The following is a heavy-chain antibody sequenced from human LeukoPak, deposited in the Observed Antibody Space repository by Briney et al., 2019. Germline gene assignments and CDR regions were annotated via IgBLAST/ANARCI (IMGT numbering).Heavy chain of an antibody. J-gene: IGHJ4*02. CDR1: GYTFTSYG. CDR3: ARDRRMVGPGLPFDY. D-gene: IGHD2-15*01. CDR2: ISAYNGDT. V-gene: IGHV1-18*01. Sequence: ASVKVSCKTSGYTFTSYGITWVRQAPGQGLEWMGWISAYNGDTNYAQKLQGRVTMTTDTSTSTAYMELRSLRSDDTAVYYCARDRRMVGPGLPFDYWGQGTLVTVSS.